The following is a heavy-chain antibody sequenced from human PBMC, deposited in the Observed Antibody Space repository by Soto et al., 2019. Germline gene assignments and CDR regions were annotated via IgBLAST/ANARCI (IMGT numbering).Heavy chain of an antibody. CDR2: IYPGDSDT. V-gene: IGHV5-51*01. CDR3: ARFGDSSGYHDY. Sequence: EXLKISCKCSGYXFTSYWVVWVRHMPGKGLEWIGIIYPGDSDTRYSPSFQGQVTISADKSISTAYLQWSSLEASDNAMYYCARFGDSSGYHDYWGQGTLATVS. J-gene: IGHJ4*02. CDR1: GYXFTSYW. D-gene: IGHD3-22*01.